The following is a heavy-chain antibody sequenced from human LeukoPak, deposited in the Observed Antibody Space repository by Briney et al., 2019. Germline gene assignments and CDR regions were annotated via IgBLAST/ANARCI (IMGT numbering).Heavy chain of an antibody. D-gene: IGHD5-24*01. Sequence: GASVQVSCKASGYTFTGYYMHWVRQAPGQGLEWMGRINPNSGGTNYAQKFQGRVTMTRDTSISTAYMELSRLRSDDTAVYYCARARMSRDGYNWDYWGQGTLVTVSS. CDR2: INPNSGGT. V-gene: IGHV1-2*06. J-gene: IGHJ4*02. CDR1: GYTFTGYY. CDR3: ARARMSRDGYNWDY.